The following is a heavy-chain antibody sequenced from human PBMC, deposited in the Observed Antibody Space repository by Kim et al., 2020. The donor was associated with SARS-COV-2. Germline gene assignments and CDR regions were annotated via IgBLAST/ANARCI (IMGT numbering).Heavy chain of an antibody. CDR2: ISAYNGNT. Sequence: ASVKVSCKASGYTFTSYGISWVRQAPGQGLEWMGWISAYNGNTNYAQKLQGRVTMTTDTSTSTAYMELRSLRSDDTAVYYCARESQIGYCSSTSCSPLFWYGMDVWGQGTTVTVSS. J-gene: IGHJ6*02. D-gene: IGHD2-2*01. CDR3: ARESQIGYCSSTSCSPLFWYGMDV. CDR1: GYTFTSYG. V-gene: IGHV1-18*01.